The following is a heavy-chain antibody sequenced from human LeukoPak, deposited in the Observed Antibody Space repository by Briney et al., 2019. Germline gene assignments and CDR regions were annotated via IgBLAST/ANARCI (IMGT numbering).Heavy chain of an antibody. CDR1: GDTFTSYD. V-gene: IGHV1-8*03. CDR3: AVTAATGGFDY. CDR2: MKPNSGNT. J-gene: IGHJ4*02. Sequence: SVKVSCKASGDTFTSYDTNWVRQATGQGSEWMGWMKPNSGNTGYAQKLQGRDTITRNTSISTAFMELSSLRSEDTAVYCCAVTAATGGFDYWGQGTLVTVSS. D-gene: IGHD2-15*01.